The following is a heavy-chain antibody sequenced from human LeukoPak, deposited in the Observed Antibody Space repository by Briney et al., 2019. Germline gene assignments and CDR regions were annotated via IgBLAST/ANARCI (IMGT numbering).Heavy chain of an antibody. V-gene: IGHV3-7*03. CDR3: AREERLRWTAY. D-gene: IGHD4-23*01. CDR2: IKHDGSEE. J-gene: IGHJ4*02. Sequence: GGSLRLSCAASGFTFSNYWMTWVRLAPGKGLEWVANIKHDGSEESYVDSVKGRFTISRDNAKNSLYLQMNSLRAEDTAVYYCAREERLRWTAYWGQGTLVTVSS. CDR1: GFTFSNYW.